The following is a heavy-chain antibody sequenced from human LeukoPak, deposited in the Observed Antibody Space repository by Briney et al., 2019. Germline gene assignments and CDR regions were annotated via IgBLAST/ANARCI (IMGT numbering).Heavy chain of an antibody. CDR1: GFTFSSYA. CDR3: ARDAADSSSWYSDAIDI. D-gene: IGHD6-13*01. J-gene: IGHJ3*02. Sequence: GGSLRLSCAASGFTFSSYAMNWVRQAPGKGLEWDSAISGSGGSTYYADSVKGRFTISRDNSKNTLYLQMNSLRAEDTAVYYCARDAADSSSWYSDAIDIWGQGTMVTVSS. V-gene: IGHV3-23*01. CDR2: ISGSGGST.